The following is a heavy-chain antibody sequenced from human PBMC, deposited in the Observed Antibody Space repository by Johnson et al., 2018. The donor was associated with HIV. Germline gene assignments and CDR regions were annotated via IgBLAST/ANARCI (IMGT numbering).Heavy chain of an antibody. V-gene: IGHV3-48*04. CDR1: GFTFSSYA. Sequence: VQLVESGGGVVQPGRSLRLSCAASGFTFSSYAMHWVRQAPGKGLEWVSYISSSGSTIYYADSVKGRFPISRDNARNTMFLQMNSLRADDTAVYYCAGEEERITMTEIAFDIWGQGTMVTVSS. J-gene: IGHJ3*02. CDR2: ISSSGSTI. CDR3: AGEEERITMTEIAFDI. D-gene: IGHD3-22*01.